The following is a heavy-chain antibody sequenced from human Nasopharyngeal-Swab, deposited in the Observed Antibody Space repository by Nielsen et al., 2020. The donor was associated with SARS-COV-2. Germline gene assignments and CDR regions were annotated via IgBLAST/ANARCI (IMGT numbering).Heavy chain of an antibody. CDR2: IYPGSDYT. Sequence: ASVKVSCKASGYSFINYYMHWVRQAPGQGLEWMGIIYPGSDYTHYAQKFQGRLTLTRDTSTSTIYMELSSLRSEDTAIYYCTRADLQDFDYWGQGTRVTVSS. CDR1: GYSFINYY. CDR3: TRADLQDFDY. J-gene: IGHJ4*02. V-gene: IGHV1-46*01.